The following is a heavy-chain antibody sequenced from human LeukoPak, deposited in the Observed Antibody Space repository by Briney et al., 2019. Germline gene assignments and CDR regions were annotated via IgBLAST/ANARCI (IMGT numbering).Heavy chain of an antibody. CDR2: ITSSSYYI. CDR3: ARGADRTFDY. Sequence: GGSLRLSCAGSGFNFKYYSMNWVRQAPGKGLEWVSSITSSSYYIYFPDSLKGRFTVSRDNAKNIVYLQMNSLRADDTAVYYCARGADRTFDYWGQGTLVTVSS. D-gene: IGHD1-26*01. J-gene: IGHJ4*02. V-gene: IGHV3-21*01. CDR1: GFNFKYYS.